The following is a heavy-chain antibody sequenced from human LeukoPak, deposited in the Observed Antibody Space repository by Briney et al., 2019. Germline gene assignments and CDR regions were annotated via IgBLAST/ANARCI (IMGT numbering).Heavy chain of an antibody. CDR2: ISGSAGST. V-gene: IGHV3-23*01. D-gene: IGHD3-22*01. CDR3: AKAFDYYDSSAYSY. Sequence: PRGSLKLSCAASGFTSSSYAMSWVRQAPGKGLEWVSTISGSAGSTYYADSVKGRFTISRDNSKNTLFLQMNSLRVEDTAVYYCAKAFDYYDSSAYSYWGQGTLVTVSS. J-gene: IGHJ4*02. CDR1: GFTSSSYA.